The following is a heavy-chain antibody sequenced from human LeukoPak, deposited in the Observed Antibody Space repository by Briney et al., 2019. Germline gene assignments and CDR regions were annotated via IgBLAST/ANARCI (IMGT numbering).Heavy chain of an antibody. V-gene: IGHV4-39*07. CDR3: ARGASRYSGSYYPFDY. Sequence: PSETLSLTCTVSGGSISSSSYYWGWIRQPPGKGLEWIGSIYYSGSTYYNPSLKSRVTISVDTSKNQFSLKLSSVTAADTAVYYCARGASRYSGSYYPFDYWGQGTLVTVSS. CDR2: IYYSGST. CDR1: GGSISSSSYY. D-gene: IGHD1-26*01. J-gene: IGHJ4*02.